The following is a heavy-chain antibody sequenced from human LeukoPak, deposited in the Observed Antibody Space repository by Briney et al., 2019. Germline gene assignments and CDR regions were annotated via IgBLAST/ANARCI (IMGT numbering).Heavy chain of an antibody. V-gene: IGHV3-11*01. CDR1: GFTFSDYY. CDR2: ISSSGSTI. D-gene: IGHD2-21*02. J-gene: IGHJ5*02. CDR3: ARDLRRYIVVVTAIGWFDP. Sequence: GSLRLSCAASGFTFSDYYMSWIRQAPGKGLEWVSYISSSGSTIYYADSVKGRFTISRDNAKNSLYLQMNSLRAEDTAVYYCARDLRRYIVVVTAIGWFDPWGQGTLVTVFS.